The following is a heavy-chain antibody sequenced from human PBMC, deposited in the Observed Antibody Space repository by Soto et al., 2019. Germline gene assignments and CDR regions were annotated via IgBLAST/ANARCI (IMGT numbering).Heavy chain of an antibody. D-gene: IGHD3-22*01. V-gene: IGHV4-59*06. CDR2: IYYSGST. CDR3: ARERNYDSSGYSYYYGMDV. Sequence: SETLSLTCTVSGGYICSYYWSCIRQHPGKGLEWIGYIYYSGSTYYNPSLKSRVAISVDTSKNQFSLKLSSVTAADTAVYYCARERNYDSSGYSYYYGMDVWGQGTTVTSP. CDR1: GGYICSYY. J-gene: IGHJ6*02.